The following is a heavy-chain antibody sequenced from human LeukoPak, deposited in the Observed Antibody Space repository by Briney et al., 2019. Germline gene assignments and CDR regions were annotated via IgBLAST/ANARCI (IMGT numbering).Heavy chain of an antibody. J-gene: IGHJ5*02. CDR1: GFTFSSYA. V-gene: IGHV3-23*01. CDR2: ISGSGGST. D-gene: IGHD2-15*01. CDR3: AKHPWAEVVVAPTPQWNWFDP. Sequence: GGSLRLSCAASGFTFSSYAMSWVRQAPGKGLGWVSAISGSGGSTYYADSVKGRFTISRDNSKNTLYLQMNSLRAEDTAVYYCAKHPWAEVVVAPTPQWNWFDPWGQGTLVTVSS.